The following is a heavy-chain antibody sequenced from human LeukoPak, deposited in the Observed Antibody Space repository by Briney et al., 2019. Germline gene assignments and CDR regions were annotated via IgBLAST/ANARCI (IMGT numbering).Heavy chain of an antibody. V-gene: IGHV1-2*02. D-gene: IGHD1-26*01. Sequence: ASVKVSCKASGYTFTGYYMHWVRQAPGQGLEWMGWINPNSGGTNYAQKFQGRVTMTRDTSISTAYMELSRLRSDDTAVYYCALTVGATTSLIDWGQGTLVTVSS. J-gene: IGHJ4*02. CDR2: INPNSGGT. CDR3: ALTVGATTSLID. CDR1: GYTFTGYY.